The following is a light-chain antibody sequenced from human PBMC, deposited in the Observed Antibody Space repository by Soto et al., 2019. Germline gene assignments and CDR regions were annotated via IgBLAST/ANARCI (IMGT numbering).Light chain of an antibody. CDR2: DVS. CDR1: SGDVGTYDF. J-gene: IGLJ1*01. Sequence: QSVLTQPRSVSGSPGQSVTISCTGTSGDVGTYDFVSWYQQHPGKAPRLMIFDVSERPSGVPDRFSGSKSGNTASLTISGLQAEDEADYYCCLYAVTFYVFXTWTKLTVL. V-gene: IGLV2-11*01. CDR3: CLYAVTFYV.